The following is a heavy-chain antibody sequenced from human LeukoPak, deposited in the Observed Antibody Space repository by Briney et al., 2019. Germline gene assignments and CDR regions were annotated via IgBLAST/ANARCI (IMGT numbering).Heavy chain of an antibody. V-gene: IGHV4-34*01. D-gene: IGHD6-6*01. CDR1: GGSFSGYY. Sequence: SETLSLTCAVYGGSFSGYYWSWIRQPPGKGLEWIGEINHSGSTNYNPSLKSRVTISVDTSKNQFSLKLSSVTAADTAVYYCARHGPRLAARPYYFDYWGQGTLVTVSS. CDR2: INHSGST. J-gene: IGHJ4*02. CDR3: ARHGPRLAARPYYFDY.